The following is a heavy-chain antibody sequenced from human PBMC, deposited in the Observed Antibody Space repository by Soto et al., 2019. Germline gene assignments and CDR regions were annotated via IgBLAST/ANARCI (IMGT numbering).Heavy chain of an antibody. V-gene: IGHV3-74*01. CDR3: ARGHDYGTDAFEI. J-gene: IGHJ3*02. D-gene: IGHD4-17*01. Sequence: PGGSLRLSCATSGITLSSYWMHWVRQAPGKGLVWVSQIKSDGSDNYADSVKGRFTISRDNGRNTLYLQMNSLRVEDTAVYYCARGHDYGTDAFEIWGQGTMVTVSS. CDR1: GITLSSYW. CDR2: IKSDGSD.